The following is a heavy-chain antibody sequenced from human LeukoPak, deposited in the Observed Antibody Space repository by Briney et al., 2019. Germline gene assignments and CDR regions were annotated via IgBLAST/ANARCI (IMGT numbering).Heavy chain of an antibody. V-gene: IGHV3-7*03. CDR1: GFTFSSYS. CDR2: IKQDGSEK. J-gene: IGHJ5*02. Sequence: GGSLRLSCAASGFTFSSYSMNWVRQAPGKGLEWVANIKQDGSEKYYVDSVKGRFTISRDNAKNSLYLQMNSLRAEDTAVYYCARGSGVVRPSWFDPWGQGTLVTVSS. D-gene: IGHD3-3*01. CDR3: ARGSGVVRPSWFDP.